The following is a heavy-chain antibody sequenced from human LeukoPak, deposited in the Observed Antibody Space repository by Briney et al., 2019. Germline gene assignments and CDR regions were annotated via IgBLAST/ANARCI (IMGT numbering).Heavy chain of an antibody. CDR2: INHSGST. Sequence: PSETLSLTCAVYGGSFRGYYWSWIRQPPGKGLEWIGEINHSGSTNYNPSLKSRVTISADTSKNQFSLKLSSVTAADTAVYYCARAGVVIPDDAFDIWGQGTMVTVSS. D-gene: IGHD3-3*01. V-gene: IGHV4-34*01. J-gene: IGHJ3*02. CDR3: ARAGVVIPDDAFDI. CDR1: GGSFRGYY.